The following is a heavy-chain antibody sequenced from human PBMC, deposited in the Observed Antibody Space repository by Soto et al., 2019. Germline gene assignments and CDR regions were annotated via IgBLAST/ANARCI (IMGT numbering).Heavy chain of an antibody. J-gene: IGHJ6*02. V-gene: IGHV4-59*01. CDR1: GGSIRDYF. Sequence: SETLSLTCSVSGGSIRDYFWTWIRQSPGRGLEWIGYISSSGTVKYNSSLRSRVTISLDRSRNQFSLKLSSVTAADTAVYFCARDRKLELPGNYYYYGMDVWGQGTTVTVSS. CDR3: ARDRKLELPGNYYYYGMDV. CDR2: ISSSGTV. D-gene: IGHD1-7*01.